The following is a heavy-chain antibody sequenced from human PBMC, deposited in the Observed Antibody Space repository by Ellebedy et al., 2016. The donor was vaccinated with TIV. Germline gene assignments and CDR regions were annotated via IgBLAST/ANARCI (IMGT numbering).Heavy chain of an antibody. CDR2: LSTSGGST. CDR3: AKHLGGYVTLIDL. Sequence: GESLKISCAASGFTFSTYAMSWVRQAPGKGLEWVSGLSTSGGSTYYADSVKGRFTISRDNSKNTLYLQMNSLRAEDTAIDYCAKHLGGYVTLIDLWGRGTLVTVSS. D-gene: IGHD5-12*01. CDR1: GFTFSTYA. J-gene: IGHJ2*01. V-gene: IGHV3-23*01.